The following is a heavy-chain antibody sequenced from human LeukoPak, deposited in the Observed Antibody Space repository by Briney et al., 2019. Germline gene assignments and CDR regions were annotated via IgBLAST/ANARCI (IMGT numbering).Heavy chain of an antibody. CDR3: AREVTAAGIHPDY. Sequence: GGSLRLSCAASGFTFSSYWMHWVRQAPGKGLVWVSRINSDGSSTSYADSVKGRFTISRDNAKNTLYLQMNSLRAEDTAVYYCAREVTAAGIHPDYWGQGTLVTVSS. J-gene: IGHJ4*02. CDR1: GFTFSSYW. CDR2: INSDGSST. D-gene: IGHD6-13*01. V-gene: IGHV3-74*01.